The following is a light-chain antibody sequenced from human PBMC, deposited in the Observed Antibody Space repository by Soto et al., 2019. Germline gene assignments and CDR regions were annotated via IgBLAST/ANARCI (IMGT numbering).Light chain of an antibody. CDR3: QQYGSSPPRT. CDR2: GAS. J-gene: IGKJ1*01. Sequence: EIVLTQSPGILSFSPGERATLSCRASQRVSNDFLAWYQQKPGQAPRLLIYGASTRATDVPDRFSGSGSGADFTLSISRLEPEDFAVYYCQQYGSSPPRTFGQGTKVDIK. CDR1: QRVSNDF. V-gene: IGKV3-20*01.